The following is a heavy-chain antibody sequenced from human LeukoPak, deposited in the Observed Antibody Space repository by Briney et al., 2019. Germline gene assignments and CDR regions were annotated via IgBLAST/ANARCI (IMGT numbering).Heavy chain of an antibody. CDR2: IIPIFGTA. CDR3: ARDRGGPHDAFDI. V-gene: IGHV1-69*06. CDR1: GYTFTNYA. Sequence: SVKVSCKASGYTFTNYAISWVRQAPGQGLEWMGGIIPIFGTANYAQKFQGRVTITADKSTSTAYMELRSLRSDDTAVYYCARDRGGPHDAFDIWGQGTMVTVSS. D-gene: IGHD3-10*01. J-gene: IGHJ3*02.